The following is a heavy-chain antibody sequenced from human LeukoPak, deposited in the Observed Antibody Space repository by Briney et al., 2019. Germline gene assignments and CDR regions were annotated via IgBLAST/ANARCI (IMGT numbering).Heavy chain of an antibody. V-gene: IGHV3-33*03. D-gene: IGHD2-21*02. CDR2: IWYDGRNE. Sequence: PGGSLRHSCSTSGFIFSSYGMHWLRQAPGKGPEWVAGIWYDGRNEDYADSVKGRFTVSRDNYKNTVYLQMSSLRVEDTALYYCAKVGSTVVTANYHLDYWGQGTLVTVSS. CDR3: AKVGSTVVTANYHLDY. J-gene: IGHJ4*02. CDR1: GFIFSSYG.